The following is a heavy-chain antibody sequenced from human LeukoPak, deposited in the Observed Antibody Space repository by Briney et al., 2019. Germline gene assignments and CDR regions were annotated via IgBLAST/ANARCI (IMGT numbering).Heavy chain of an antibody. Sequence: GGSLRLSCAASGFTFSSYGMHWVRQAPGKGLEWVAVISYDGSNKYYADSVKGRFTISRDNSKNTLYLQMNSLRAEDTAVYYCAKAQGSYALWGQGTLVTVSS. D-gene: IGHD2-2*01. V-gene: IGHV3-30*18. CDR3: AKAQGSYAL. CDR2: ISYDGSNK. CDR1: GFTFSSYG. J-gene: IGHJ4*02.